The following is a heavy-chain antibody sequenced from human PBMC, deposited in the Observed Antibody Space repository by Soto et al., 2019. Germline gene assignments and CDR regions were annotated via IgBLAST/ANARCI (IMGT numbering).Heavy chain of an antibody. CDR2: IYHSGST. V-gene: IGHV4-4*02. CDR1: GGSISSSNW. CDR3: PRGLAAAGDAFDI. J-gene: IGHJ3*02. D-gene: IGHD6-13*01. Sequence: QVQLQESGPGLVKPSGTLSLTCAVSGGSISSSNWWSWVRQPPGKGLEWIGEIYHSGSTNYNPSLKSRVTIPVDKSKNQCSLKLSSVTAADTAVYYCPRGLAAAGDAFDIWGQGTMVTVSS.